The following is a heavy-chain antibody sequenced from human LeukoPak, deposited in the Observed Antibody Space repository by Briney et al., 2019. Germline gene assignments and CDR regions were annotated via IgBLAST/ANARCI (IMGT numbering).Heavy chain of an antibody. J-gene: IGHJ5*02. Sequence: SVKVSCEASGGTFSSYAISWVRQAPGQGLKWMGGIIPIFGTANYAQKFQGRVTITADESTSTAYMELSSLRSEDTAVYYCAREEPAAINWFDPWGQGTLVTVSS. V-gene: IGHV1-69*13. CDR2: IIPIFGTA. D-gene: IGHD2-2*02. CDR3: AREEPAAINWFDP. CDR1: GGTFSSYA.